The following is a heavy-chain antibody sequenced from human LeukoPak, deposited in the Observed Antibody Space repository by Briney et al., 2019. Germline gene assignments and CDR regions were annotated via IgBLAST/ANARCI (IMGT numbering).Heavy chain of an antibody. CDR3: ARDRSRLFTMVRGVFDY. Sequence: GGSLRLSCAASGFTFSSYAMHWVRQAPGKGLEWVAVISYDGSNKYYADSVKGRFTISRDHSKNTLYLQMNSLRAEDTAVYYCARDRSRLFTMVRGVFDYWGQGTLVTVSS. V-gene: IGHV3-30-3*01. D-gene: IGHD3-10*01. CDR2: ISYDGSNK. J-gene: IGHJ4*02. CDR1: GFTFSSYA.